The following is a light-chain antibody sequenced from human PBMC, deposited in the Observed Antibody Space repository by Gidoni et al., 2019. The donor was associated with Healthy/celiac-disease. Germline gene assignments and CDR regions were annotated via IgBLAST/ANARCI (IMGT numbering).Light chain of an antibody. CDR3: SSYTSSSTPYV. Sequence: QSALTQPASVSGSPGQSITIYCTGTSSDVGGYNYFSWYQQHPGKAPKLMIYDVSNRPSGVSNRFSGSKSGNTASLTISGLQAEDEADYYCSSYTSSSTPYVFGTGTKVTVL. J-gene: IGLJ1*01. V-gene: IGLV2-14*03. CDR1: SSDVGGYNY. CDR2: DVS.